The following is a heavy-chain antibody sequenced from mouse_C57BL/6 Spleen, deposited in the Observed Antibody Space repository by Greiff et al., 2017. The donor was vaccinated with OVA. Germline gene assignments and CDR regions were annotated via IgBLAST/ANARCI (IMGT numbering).Heavy chain of an antibody. CDR2: IYPGDGDT. CDR3: ARDDYYGSSDAMDY. V-gene: IGHV1-82*01. D-gene: IGHD1-1*01. J-gene: IGHJ4*01. Sequence: QVQLKQSGPELVKPGASVKISCKASGYAFSSSWMNWVKQRPGKGLEWIGRIYPGDGDTNYNGKFKGKATLTADKSSSTAYMQLNSLTSEDSAVYFCARDDYYGSSDAMDYWGQGTSVTVSS. CDR1: GYAFSSSW.